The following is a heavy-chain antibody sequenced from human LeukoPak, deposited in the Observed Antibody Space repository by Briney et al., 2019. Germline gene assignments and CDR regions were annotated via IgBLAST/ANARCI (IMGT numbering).Heavy chain of an antibody. Sequence: GGSLRLSCAASGFTFSSYSMNWVRQAPGKGLEWVSSISSSSSYIYYADSVKGRFTISRDNSKNTLYLQMNSLRAEDTAVYYCARDSDRRVYYGTDVWGQGTTVTVSS. CDR3: ARDSDRRVYYGTDV. CDR2: ISSSSSYI. CDR1: GFTFSSYS. V-gene: IGHV3-21*01. J-gene: IGHJ6*02.